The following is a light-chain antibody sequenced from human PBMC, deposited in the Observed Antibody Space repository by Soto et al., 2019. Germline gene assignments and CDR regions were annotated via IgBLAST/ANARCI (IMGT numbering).Light chain of an antibody. Sequence: EIVLTQSPATLSLSPGERATLSCRASQSVSSYLAWYQQKPGQAPRLLIYDASNRATGIPARFSGSGSGTDFTLTISSLEPEDFAVYYCQKRSNWPPPFGGGTKVEIK. CDR2: DAS. CDR3: QKRSNWPPP. V-gene: IGKV3-11*01. J-gene: IGKJ4*01. CDR1: QSVSSY.